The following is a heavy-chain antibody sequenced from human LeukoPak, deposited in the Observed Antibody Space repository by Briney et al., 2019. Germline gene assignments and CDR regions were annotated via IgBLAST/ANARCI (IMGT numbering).Heavy chain of an antibody. Sequence: GGSLRLSCAASGFTFSSYAMHWVRQAPGKGLEWVALISYDGSNKYYADSVKGRFTISRDNSKNTLYLQMNSLRAEDTAVNYCASDLNYAHDYWGQGTLVTVSS. J-gene: IGHJ4*02. CDR1: GFTFSSYA. V-gene: IGHV3-30-3*01. CDR2: ISYDGSNK. D-gene: IGHD2-2*01. CDR3: ASDLNYAHDY.